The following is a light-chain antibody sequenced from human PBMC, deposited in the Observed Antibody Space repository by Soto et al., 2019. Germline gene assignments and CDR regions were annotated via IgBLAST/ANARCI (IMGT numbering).Light chain of an antibody. J-gene: IGKJ2*01. Sequence: EIVMTQSPATLSVAPGERATLSCMASQSVSSSLAGYHQKPGQAPRLLIYGESNRATGIPARFSGSGSGTEFTLTISSLQSEDSAVYYCQQYNTWLMYTFGQGTKPETK. CDR3: QQYNTWLMYT. CDR2: GES. CDR1: QSVSSS. V-gene: IGKV3-15*01.